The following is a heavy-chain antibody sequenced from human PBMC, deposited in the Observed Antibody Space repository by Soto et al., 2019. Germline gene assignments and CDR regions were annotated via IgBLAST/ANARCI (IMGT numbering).Heavy chain of an antibody. CDR1: GYSFSKYG. CDR2: INVKDGHI. J-gene: IGHJ4*02. CDR3: ARDFDFLFDY. Sequence: QVQLVQSGAEVKEPGATVKVSCKASGYSFSKYGISWVRQAPGQGLEWLGWINVKDGHINCGRNFQGRLILTTDTSTTTAYMELRTLRFDDTAVYYCARDFDFLFDYWGQGTWVTVSS. V-gene: IGHV1-18*01.